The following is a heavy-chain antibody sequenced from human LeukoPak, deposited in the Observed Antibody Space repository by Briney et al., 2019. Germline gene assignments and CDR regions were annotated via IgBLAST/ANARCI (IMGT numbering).Heavy chain of an antibody. CDR1: EFTVSSDY. D-gene: IGHD3-10*01. CDR3: ARESVVRGLDY. Sequence: GGSLRLSCAASEFTVSSDYMNWVRQAPGKGLEWVSVIYSGGSTYYADSVKGRFTISRDNAKSSLYLQMNSLRDEDTAVYYCARESVVRGLDYWGQGTLVTVSS. J-gene: IGHJ4*02. V-gene: IGHV3-66*01. CDR2: IYSGGST.